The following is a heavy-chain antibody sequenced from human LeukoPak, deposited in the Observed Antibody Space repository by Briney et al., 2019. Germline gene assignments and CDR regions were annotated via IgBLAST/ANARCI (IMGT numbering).Heavy chain of an antibody. CDR3: ARDQATAGGGLDS. CDR1: GFTFSGTH. V-gene: IGHV3-53*01. CDR2: IYTGGTT. J-gene: IGHJ4*02. D-gene: IGHD6-13*01. Sequence: GGSLRLSCAASGFTFSGTHMSWVRQAPGKGLEWISAIYTGGTTYYSDSVEGRFSIFRDKNQNTLYLHMDSRRVEDTAVYYCARDQATAGGGLDSWGQGTLVTVSS.